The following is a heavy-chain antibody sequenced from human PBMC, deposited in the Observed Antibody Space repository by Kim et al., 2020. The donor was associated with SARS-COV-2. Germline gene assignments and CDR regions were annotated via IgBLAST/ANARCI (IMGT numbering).Heavy chain of an antibody. V-gene: IGHV5-51*01. CDR3: ARGRVYRDYDF. CDR2: IYPGDADT. CDR1: GYNFTNYW. J-gene: IGHJ4*02. Sequence: GESLKISCQASGYNFTNYWVAWVRQKPGKGLEWLGYIYPGDADTKYGPSFRGLVAITADKSTATAFLHWKNLKASDSAMYYCARGRVYRDYDFWGQGTLV. D-gene: IGHD3-10*01.